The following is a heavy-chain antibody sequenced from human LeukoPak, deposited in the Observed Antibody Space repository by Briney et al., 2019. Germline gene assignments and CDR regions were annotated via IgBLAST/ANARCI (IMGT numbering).Heavy chain of an antibody. D-gene: IGHD1-26*01. V-gene: IGHV5-51*01. CDR1: GYSFSSQW. J-gene: IGHJ3*02. Sequence: GESLRISCECSGYSFSSQWIGWVRQLPGKGLEWMGIIYPGDSDTRYSPSFQGQVTISADKSISTAYLQWSTLKASDTAMYYCARVDIVGVTGAFDIWGQGTMVTVSS. CDR3: ARVDIVGVTGAFDI. CDR2: IYPGDSDT.